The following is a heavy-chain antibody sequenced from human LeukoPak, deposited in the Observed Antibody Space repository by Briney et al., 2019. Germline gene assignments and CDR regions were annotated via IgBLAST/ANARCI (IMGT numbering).Heavy chain of an antibody. V-gene: IGHV3-74*01. CDR1: GFTFSSYW. CDR3: ARDWGQLGA. J-gene: IGHJ4*02. D-gene: IGHD6-6*01. CDR2: ISNDGSTT. Sequence: GGSLRLSCAASGFTFSSYWMHWVRQAPGKGLVWVSRISNDGSTTTYADSVKGRFTISRDNAKNTLHLQMNSLRAEDTAMYYCARDWGQLGAGGQGTLVTVSS.